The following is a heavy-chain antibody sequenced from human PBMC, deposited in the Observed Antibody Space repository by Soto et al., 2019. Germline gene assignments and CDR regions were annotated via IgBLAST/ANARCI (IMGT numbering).Heavy chain of an antibody. D-gene: IGHD3-9*01. Sequence: GASVKVSCKASGGTFSSYTISWVRQAPGQGLEWMGRIIPILGIANYAQKFQGRVTITADKSTSTAYMELSSLRSEDTAVYYCASLPLRYFDWLSQPFDYWGQGTLVTVSS. V-gene: IGHV1-69*02. J-gene: IGHJ4*02. CDR3: ASLPLRYFDWLSQPFDY. CDR1: GGTFSSYT. CDR2: IIPILGIA.